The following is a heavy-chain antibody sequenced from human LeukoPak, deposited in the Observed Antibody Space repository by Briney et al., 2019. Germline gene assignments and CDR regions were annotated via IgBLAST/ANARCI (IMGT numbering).Heavy chain of an antibody. V-gene: IGHV1-18*01. D-gene: IGHD3-22*01. CDR3: ARDLRSGYYDSSGYYPPDY. J-gene: IGHJ4*02. CDR1: GYTFSSYG. Sequence: AASVKVSCKASGYTFSSYGISWVRQAPGQGLEWMGWISAYNGNTNYAQKLQGRVTMTTDTSTSTAYMELRSLRSDDTAVYYCARDLRSGYYDSSGYYPPDYWGQGTLVTVSS. CDR2: ISAYNGNT.